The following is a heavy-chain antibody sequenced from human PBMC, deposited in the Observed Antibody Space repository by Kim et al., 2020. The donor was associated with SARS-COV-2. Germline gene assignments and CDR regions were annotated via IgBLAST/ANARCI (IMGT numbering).Heavy chain of an antibody. V-gene: IGHV3-23*01. D-gene: IGHD6-13*01. CDR3: AKATGSWHLSYFDN. Sequence: ADSVKGRFTIARDTAKNTLYLQMSSLRADDTAVYYCAKATGSWHLSYFDNWGQGTLVTVSS. J-gene: IGHJ4*02.